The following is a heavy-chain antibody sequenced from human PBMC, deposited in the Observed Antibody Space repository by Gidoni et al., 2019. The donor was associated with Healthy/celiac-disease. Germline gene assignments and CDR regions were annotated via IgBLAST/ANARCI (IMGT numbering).Heavy chain of an antibody. CDR1: GWSFSGYY. D-gene: IGHD6-13*01. V-gene: IGHV4-34*01. J-gene: IGHJ4*02. CDR2: INHSGST. CDR3: AKGIAADGTVGAFDY. Sequence: QVQLQHWGAGLLKPSETLSLTCAFYGWSFSGYYWSWIRQPPGKGLEWIGEINHSGSTNYNPSRKSRVTISVDTSKNQFSLKLSSVTAADTAVYYCAKGIAADGTVGAFDYWGQGTLVTVSS.